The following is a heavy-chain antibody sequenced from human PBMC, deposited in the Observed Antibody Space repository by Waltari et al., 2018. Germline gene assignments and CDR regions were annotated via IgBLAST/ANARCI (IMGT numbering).Heavy chain of an antibody. Sequence: QVQLVQSGAEVKKPGSSVKVSCKASGGTFSSYAISWVRQAPGQGLEWMGRSIPICGTANNARKFQGRVTITADKSTSTSYMELSSLRSEDTAVYYCAVYGDYEGNGMDVWGQGTTVTVSS. J-gene: IGHJ6*02. D-gene: IGHD4-17*01. CDR3: AVYGDYEGNGMDV. V-gene: IGHV1-69*08. CDR2: SIPICGTA. CDR1: GGTFSSYA.